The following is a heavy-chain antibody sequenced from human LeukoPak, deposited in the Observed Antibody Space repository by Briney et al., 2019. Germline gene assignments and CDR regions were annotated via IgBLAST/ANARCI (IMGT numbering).Heavy chain of an antibody. J-gene: IGHJ4*02. CDR2: ISGSDGST. CDR1: GFTFSSYA. V-gene: IGHV3-23*01. D-gene: IGHD5-18*01. Sequence: GGSLRLSCAASGFTFSSYAMSWVRQAPGKGLEWVSAISGSDGSTYYADSVKGRFTISRDNSKNTLYLQMNSLRAEDTAVYYCAKSLLGYSYGKLDYWGQGTPVTVSS. CDR3: AKSLLGYSYGKLDY.